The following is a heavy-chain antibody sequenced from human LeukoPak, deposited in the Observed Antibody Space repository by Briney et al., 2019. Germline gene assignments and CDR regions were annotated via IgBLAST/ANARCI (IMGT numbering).Heavy chain of an antibody. Sequence: SETLSLTCTVSGGSISSHYWSWIRQPPGKGLEWIGYIYYSGSTNYNPSLKSRVTISVDTSKNQFSLKLSPVTAADTAVYYCAREVGYSSSWYLEYYYYYYMDVWGKGTTVTVSS. D-gene: IGHD6-13*01. CDR3: AREVGYSSSWYLEYYYYYYMDV. J-gene: IGHJ6*03. CDR1: GGSISSHY. V-gene: IGHV4-59*11. CDR2: IYYSGST.